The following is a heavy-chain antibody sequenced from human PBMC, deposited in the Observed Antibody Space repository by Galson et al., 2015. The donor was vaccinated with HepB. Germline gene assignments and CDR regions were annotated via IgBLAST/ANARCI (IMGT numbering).Heavy chain of an antibody. V-gene: IGHV1-18*01. CDR2: ISAYNGNT. D-gene: IGHD3-3*01. CDR3: ARDLREWAPGAFDI. CDR1: GYTFTSYG. J-gene: IGHJ3*02. Sequence: SVKVSCKASGYTFTSYGISWVRQAPGQGLEWMGWISAYNGNTNYAQKLQGRVTMTTGTSTSTAYMELRSLRSDDTAVYYCARDLREWAPGAFDIWGQGTMVTVSS.